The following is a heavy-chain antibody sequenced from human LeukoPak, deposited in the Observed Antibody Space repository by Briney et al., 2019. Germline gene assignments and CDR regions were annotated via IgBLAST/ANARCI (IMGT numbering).Heavy chain of an antibody. D-gene: IGHD6-19*01. J-gene: IGHJ4*02. CDR2: INTNTGNP. V-gene: IGHV7-4-1*02. CDR1: GYTFTSYA. CDR3: ARGTLGSGWYWDFDY. Sequence: ASVKVSCKASGYTFTSYAMNWVRQAPGQGLEWMGWINTNTGNPTYAQGFTGRFVFSLDTSVSTAYLQISSLKAEDTAVYYCARGTLGSGWYWDFDYWGQGTLVTVSS.